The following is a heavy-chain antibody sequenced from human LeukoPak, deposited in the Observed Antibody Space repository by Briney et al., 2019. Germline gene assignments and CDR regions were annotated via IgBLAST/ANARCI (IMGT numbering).Heavy chain of an antibody. CDR3: ARDPGREFDY. V-gene: IGHV3-21*01. J-gene: IGHJ4*02. D-gene: IGHD3-10*01. Sequence: GGSLRLSCAASGFTFSSYSMNWVRQAPGKGLEWVSSISSSSSYVYYADSVKGRFTISRDNAKNSLYLQMNSLRAEDTAVYYCARDPGREFDYWGQGTLVTVSS. CDR2: ISSSSSYV. CDR1: GFTFSSYS.